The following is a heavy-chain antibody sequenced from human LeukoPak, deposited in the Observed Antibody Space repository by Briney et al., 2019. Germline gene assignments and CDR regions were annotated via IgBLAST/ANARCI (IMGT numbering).Heavy chain of an antibody. J-gene: IGHJ4*02. CDR2: INTNTGNP. D-gene: IGHD3-22*01. CDR1: GYTFTSYA. CDR3: ARAGYYYDSSGYYDPTYYFDY. V-gene: IGHV7-4-1*02. Sequence: ASVKVSCKASGYTFTSYAMNWVRQAPGQGLEWMGWINTNTGNPTYAQGFTGRFVFSLDTSVSTAYLQISSLKAEDTAVYYCARAGYYYDSSGYYDPTYYFDYWGQGTLVTVPS.